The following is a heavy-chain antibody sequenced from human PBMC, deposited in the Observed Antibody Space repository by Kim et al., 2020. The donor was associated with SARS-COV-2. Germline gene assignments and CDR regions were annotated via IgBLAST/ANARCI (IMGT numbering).Heavy chain of an antibody. CDR3: ARQCNGTTCHDAFDI. V-gene: IGHV4-59*08. CDR2: INYSGST. J-gene: IGHJ3*02. Sequence: SETLSLTCIVSGGSISSYYWSWIRQPPGKGLEWIGYINYSGSTVYNPSLKSRVTISLDRSKNQFSLKLSSVTAADTAVYYCARQCNGTTCHDAFDIWGQGTVVTVSS. D-gene: IGHD2-8*01. CDR1: GGSISSYY.